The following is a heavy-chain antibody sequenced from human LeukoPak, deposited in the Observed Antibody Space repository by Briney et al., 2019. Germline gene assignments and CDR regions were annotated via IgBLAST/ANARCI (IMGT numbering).Heavy chain of an antibody. J-gene: IGHJ4*02. V-gene: IGHV3-53*01. CDR2: IYTGGSA. Sequence: PGGSLRLSCAASGFTVSSNYMNWVRQAPGKGLEWVSVIYTGGSAYYADSVKGRFTISRDNSKNMLYLQMNSLRAEDTAVYYCARAHSGSDYFDCWGQGILVIVSS. CDR3: ARAHSGSDYFDC. D-gene: IGHD6-19*01. CDR1: GFTVSSNY.